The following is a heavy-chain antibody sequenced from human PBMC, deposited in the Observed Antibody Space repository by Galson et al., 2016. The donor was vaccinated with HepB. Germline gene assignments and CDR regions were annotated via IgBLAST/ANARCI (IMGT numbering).Heavy chain of an antibody. J-gene: IGHJ6*02. Sequence: SETLSLTCTVSGGSISNYFWSWIRQPPGQGLEWVGFIYYTGSTYYNPSLKSRVTVSLDTSRNQFSLNLSSVTAADTAMYYCAREAVGYSTSGTPPYGMDVWGQGTTVTVSS. D-gene: IGHD3-10*01. V-gene: IGHV4-59*01. CDR1: GGSISNYF. CDR3: AREAVGYSTSGTPPYGMDV. CDR2: IYYTGST.